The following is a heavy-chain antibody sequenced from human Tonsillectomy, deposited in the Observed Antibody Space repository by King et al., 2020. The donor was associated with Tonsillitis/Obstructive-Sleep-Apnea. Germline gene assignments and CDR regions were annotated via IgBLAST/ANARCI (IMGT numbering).Heavy chain of an antibody. Sequence: VQLVESGGGLVQPGGSLRLSCTASGLTVSGNYMSWVRQAPGKGLEWVSVIYSGGDTYYADSVKGRFTISRHNSKNTLYLQMNSLRAEDTAVYYCARAPSGYTYGSDTVDLWGLGTMVTVSS. CDR2: IYSGGDT. V-gene: IGHV3-53*04. J-gene: IGHJ3*01. CDR1: GLTVSGNY. CDR3: ARAPSGYTYGSDTVDL. D-gene: IGHD5-18*01.